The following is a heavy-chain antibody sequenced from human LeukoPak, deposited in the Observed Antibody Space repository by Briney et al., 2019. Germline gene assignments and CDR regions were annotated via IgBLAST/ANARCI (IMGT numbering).Heavy chain of an antibody. Sequence: GGSLRLSCAASGFTFSSYSMNWVRQAPGKGLEWVSHITGSSSTIYYADSVKGRFTISRDNAKNSLYLQMNSLRDEDTAVYYCASEQGRRLLWFGEPPDPPVYYFDYWGQGTLVTVSS. CDR1: GFTFSSYS. V-gene: IGHV3-48*02. J-gene: IGHJ4*02. CDR2: ITGSSSTI. D-gene: IGHD3-10*01. CDR3: ASEQGRRLLWFGEPPDPPVYYFDY.